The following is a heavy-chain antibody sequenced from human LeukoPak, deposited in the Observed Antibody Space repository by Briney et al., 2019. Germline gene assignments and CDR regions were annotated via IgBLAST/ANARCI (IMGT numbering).Heavy chain of an antibody. V-gene: IGHV1-2*02. D-gene: IGHD3-10*01. CDR2: INPNSGGT. CDR3: ARALGLVRGAPGY. J-gene: IGHJ4*02. Sequence: ASVKVSCKASGYTFTGYYMHWVRQAPGQGLEWMGWINPNSGGTNYAQKFQGRVTMTRDTSISTAYMELSRLRSGDTAVYYCARALGLVRGAPGYWGQGTLVTVSS. CDR1: GYTFTGYY.